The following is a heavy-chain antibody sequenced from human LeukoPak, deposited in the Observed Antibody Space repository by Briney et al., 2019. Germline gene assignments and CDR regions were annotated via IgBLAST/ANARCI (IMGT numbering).Heavy chain of an antibody. CDR3: ARAVAEDYYYYYGMDV. V-gene: IGHV3-30*03. Sequence: GGSLRLSCAASGFTFSSYGMHWVRQAPGKGLEWVAVISYDGSNKYYADSVKGRFTISRDNSKNTLYLQMNSLRAEDTAVYYCARAVAEDYYYYYGMDVWGQGTTVTVSS. CDR1: GFTFSSYG. CDR2: ISYDGSNK. J-gene: IGHJ6*02. D-gene: IGHD6-19*01.